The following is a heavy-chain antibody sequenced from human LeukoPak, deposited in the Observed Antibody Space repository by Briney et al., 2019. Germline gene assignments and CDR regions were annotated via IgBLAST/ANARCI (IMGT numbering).Heavy chain of an antibody. D-gene: IGHD2-2*01. V-gene: IGHV1-8*01. CDR3: ARDEAIPMAEYFHY. CDR2: MNPNSGNT. CDR1: GYTFTSYD. Sequence: ASVKVSCKASGYTFTSYDINWVRQATGQGLEWMGWMNPNSGNTGYAQRFQGRVTMTRNTSISTAYMELSSLRSEDTAVYYCARDEAIPMAEYFHYWGQGTLVTVSS. J-gene: IGHJ1*01.